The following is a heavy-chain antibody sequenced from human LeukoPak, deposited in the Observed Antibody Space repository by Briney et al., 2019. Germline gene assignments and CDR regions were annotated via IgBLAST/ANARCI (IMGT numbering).Heavy chain of an antibody. CDR3: ARGDARGYSYGHFHFDH. J-gene: IGHJ4*01. CDR2: IYYSGST. V-gene: IGHV4-30-4*07. Sequence: PSETLSLTCAVSGGSISSGGYSWSWIRQPPGKGLEWIGYIYYSGSTYYNPSLKSRVTISVDTSKNQFSLKLSSVTAADTAVYYCARGDARGYSYGHFHFDHWGHGTLVTVSS. CDR1: GGSISSGGYS. D-gene: IGHD5-18*01.